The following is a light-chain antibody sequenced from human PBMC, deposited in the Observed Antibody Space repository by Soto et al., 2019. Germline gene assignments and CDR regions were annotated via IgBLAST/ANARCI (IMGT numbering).Light chain of an antibody. CDR1: QSVSSSY. CDR3: QQYRSSPLYT. CDR2: GAS. Sequence: EIVLTQSPGTLSLSPGERATLSCRASQSVSSSYLAWYQQKPGQAPRLLIYGASSRATGIPDRFSGSGSGTDFTLTISRLEPEDFSLYYCQQYRSSPLYTFGHGPKLDIK. V-gene: IGKV3-20*01. J-gene: IGKJ2*01.